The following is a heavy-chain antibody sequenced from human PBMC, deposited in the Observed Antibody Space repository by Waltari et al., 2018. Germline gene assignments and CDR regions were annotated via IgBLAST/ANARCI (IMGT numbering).Heavy chain of an antibody. V-gene: IGHV5-51*03. CDR2: IFPGDSDT. CDR1: GYRFASFW. D-gene: IGHD3-16*01. Sequence: EVQLVQSGAEVRKPGESLKISCMGSGYRFASFWIAWVRQMPGKGLEWMGIIFPGDSDTRYSPSFQGHVTISADTSNSTAYLQLTNLKASDTAMYYCARHPLVWVASTQNAFDVWGQGTMVTVSS. CDR3: ARHPLVWVASTQNAFDV. J-gene: IGHJ3*01.